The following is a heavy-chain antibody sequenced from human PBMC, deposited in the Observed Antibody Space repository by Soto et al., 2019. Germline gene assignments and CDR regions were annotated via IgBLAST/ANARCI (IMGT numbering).Heavy chain of an antibody. CDR3: ARGTISSWYPARYYYYGMDV. V-gene: IGHV1-69*01. Sequence: QVQLVQSGAEVKKPGSSVKVSCKASGGTFSSYAISWVRQAPGQGLEWMGGIIPIFGTANYAQKFQGRVTITADESTSTAYMELSSLRSEDTAVYYCARGTISSWYPARYYYYGMDVWGRGTTVTVSS. CDR2: IIPIFGTA. D-gene: IGHD6-13*01. J-gene: IGHJ6*02. CDR1: GGTFSSYA.